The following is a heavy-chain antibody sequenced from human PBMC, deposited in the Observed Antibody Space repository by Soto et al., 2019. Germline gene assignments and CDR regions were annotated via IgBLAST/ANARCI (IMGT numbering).Heavy chain of an antibody. CDR2: IIPIFGTA. CDR3: ATDLGGWPDY. J-gene: IGHJ4*02. V-gene: IGHV1-69*13. CDR1: GYTFTSYG. Sequence: ASVKVSCKASGYTFTSYGISWVRQAPGQGLEWMGGIIPIFGTANYAQKFQGRVTITADESTSTAYMELSSLRSEDTAVYYCATDLGGWPDYWGQGTLVTVSS. D-gene: IGHD2-15*01.